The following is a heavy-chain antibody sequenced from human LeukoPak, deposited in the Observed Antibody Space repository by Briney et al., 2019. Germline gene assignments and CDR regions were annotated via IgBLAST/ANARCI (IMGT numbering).Heavy chain of an antibody. CDR1: GYSISSGYY. Sequence: SETLSLTCSVSGYSISSGYYWGWIRQSPGKGLEWIGSIYHSGSTYYNPSPKSRVTISVDTSKNQFSLKLTSVTAADTAVYYCARIETYSSGWFDAFFDYWGQGTLVTV. J-gene: IGHJ4*02. CDR2: IYHSGST. D-gene: IGHD6-19*01. V-gene: IGHV4-38-2*02. CDR3: ARIETYSSGWFDAFFDY.